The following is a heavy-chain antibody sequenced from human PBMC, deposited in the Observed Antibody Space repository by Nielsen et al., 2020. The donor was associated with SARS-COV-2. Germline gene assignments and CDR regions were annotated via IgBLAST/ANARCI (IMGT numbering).Heavy chain of an antibody. D-gene: IGHD2-8*01. CDR2: ISYDGSNK. J-gene: IGHJ6*02. Sequence: GESLKISCAASGFTFSSYGMHWVRQAPGKGLEWVAVISYDGSNKYYADSVKGRFTISRDNSKNTLYLQMNSLRAEDTAVYYCARGMQPYYYYYGMDVWGQGTTVTVSS. CDR3: ARGMQPYYYYYGMDV. CDR1: GFTFSSYG. V-gene: IGHV3-30*03.